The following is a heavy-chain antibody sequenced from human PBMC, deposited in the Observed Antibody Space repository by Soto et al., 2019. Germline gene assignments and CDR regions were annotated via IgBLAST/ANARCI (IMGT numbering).Heavy chain of an antibody. CDR3: ARDRQDIVLMGKYGMDV. CDR1: GFTFSSYG. CDR2: IWYDGSNK. V-gene: IGHV3-33*01. J-gene: IGHJ6*02. D-gene: IGHD2-8*01. Sequence: PGGSLRLSCAASGFTFSSYGMHWVRQAPGKGLEWVAVIWYDGSNKYYADSVKGRFTISRDNSKNTLYLQMNSLRAEDTAVYYCARDRQDIVLMGKYGMDVWGQGTTVTVS.